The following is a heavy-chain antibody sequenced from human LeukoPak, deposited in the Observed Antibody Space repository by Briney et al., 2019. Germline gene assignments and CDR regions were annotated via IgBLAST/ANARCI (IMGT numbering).Heavy chain of an antibody. V-gene: IGHV3-20*04. CDR2: INWNGGST. CDR1: GGSISSYY. D-gene: IGHD3-10*01. CDR3: AKGIRDPSYFDY. J-gene: IGHJ4*02. Sequence: ETLSLTCTVSGGSISSYYWSWVRQAPGKGLEWVSGINWNGGSTGYADSVKGRFTISRDNAKNSLYLQMNSLRAEDTALYYCAKGIRDPSYFDYWGQGTLVTVSS.